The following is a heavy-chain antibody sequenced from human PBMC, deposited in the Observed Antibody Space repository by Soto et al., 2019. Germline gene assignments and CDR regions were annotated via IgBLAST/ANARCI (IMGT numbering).Heavy chain of an antibody. V-gene: IGHV1-18*04. J-gene: IGHJ4*02. D-gene: IGHD1-26*01. CDR1: GYSFHNFG. Sequence: QVQLVQSGPEVKKPGASVKVSCKASGYSFHNFGIIWVRQAPGQGLEWMGWISGQIAKTNYAQKFQGKVTMTTGTSTSTAYMELNTLTSDDTAMYYCARGPPSGSFSLTPRYWGQGTLVTVSS. CDR3: ARGPPSGSFSLTPRY. CDR2: ISGQIAKT.